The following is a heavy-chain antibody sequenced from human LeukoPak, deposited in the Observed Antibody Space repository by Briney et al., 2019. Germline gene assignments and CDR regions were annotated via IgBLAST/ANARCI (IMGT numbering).Heavy chain of an antibody. Sequence: GGSLRLSCAASGFSSSNSAMHWVRQAPGKGLEWVALISDDGSNTIYADSVKGRFSISRDNSKNTVYLQMNTLRAEDTAVYYCARALGERYYYDSSGYRDAFDIWGQGTMVTASS. CDR2: ISDDGSNT. V-gene: IGHV3-30*03. CDR3: ARALGERYYYDSSGYRDAFDI. D-gene: IGHD3-22*01. J-gene: IGHJ3*02. CDR1: GFSSSNSA.